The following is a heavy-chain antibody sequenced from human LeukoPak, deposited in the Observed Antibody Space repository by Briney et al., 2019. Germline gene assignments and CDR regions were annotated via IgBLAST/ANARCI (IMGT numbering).Heavy chain of an antibody. D-gene: IGHD3-10*01. Sequence: PGGSLRLSCAASGFTFSRYSMNWVRQAPGKGLVWVSSSSSSSSFIYYADSVKGRFTISRDKAKNSLYLQMNSLRAEDTAVYYCARDMVEGAFDIWGQGTMVTVSS. CDR1: GFTFSRYS. J-gene: IGHJ3*02. CDR3: ARDMVEGAFDI. V-gene: IGHV3-21*01. CDR2: SSSSSSFI.